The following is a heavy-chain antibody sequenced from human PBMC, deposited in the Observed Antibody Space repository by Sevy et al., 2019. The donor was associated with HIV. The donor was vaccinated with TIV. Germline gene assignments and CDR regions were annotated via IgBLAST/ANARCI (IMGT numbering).Heavy chain of an antibody. CDR2: IWYDGSNK. D-gene: IGHD6-19*01. Sequence: GGSLRLSCAASGFSFSGYGMHWVRQAPGKGLEWVAVIWYDGSNKEYADSVKGRFTISRDNSKNTLCLQMNSLRAEDTAVDYCARESRAVAGIGYYFKYWGQGTLVTVSS. V-gene: IGHV3-33*01. J-gene: IGHJ4*02. CDR3: ARESRAVAGIGYYFKY. CDR1: GFSFSGYG.